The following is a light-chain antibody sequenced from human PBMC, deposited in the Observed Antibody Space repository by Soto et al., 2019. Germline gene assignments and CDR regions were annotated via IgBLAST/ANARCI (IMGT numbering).Light chain of an antibody. J-gene: IGLJ2*01. V-gene: IGLV2-11*01. CDR1: SSDVGGYNY. Sequence: QSALTQPRSVSGSPGQSVIISCTGTSSDVGGYNYVSWYQQHPGKAPKLMIYDVSKRPSGVPDRFSGSKSGNTASLTISGLQAEDEGDYYCCSYGGSYTPVIIGGGTKLTVL. CDR2: DVS. CDR3: CSYGGSYTPVI.